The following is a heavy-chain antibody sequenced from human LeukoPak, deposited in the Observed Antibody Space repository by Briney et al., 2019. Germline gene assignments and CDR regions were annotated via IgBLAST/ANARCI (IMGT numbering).Heavy chain of an antibody. CDR2: ISSSSYI. CDR1: GFTFSSYS. Sequence: GGSLRLSCAASGFTFSSYSMNWVRQAPGKGLEWVSSISSSSYIYYADSVKGRFTISRDNAKNSLYLQMNSLRAEDTAVYYCARDRVYGSGTFDYWGQGTLVTVSS. CDR3: ARDRVYGSGTFDY. V-gene: IGHV3-21*01. J-gene: IGHJ4*02. D-gene: IGHD3-10*01.